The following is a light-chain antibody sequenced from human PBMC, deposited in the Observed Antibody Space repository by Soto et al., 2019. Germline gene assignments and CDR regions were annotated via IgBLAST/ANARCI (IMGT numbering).Light chain of an antibody. J-gene: IGLJ2*01. CDR1: NSDIGAYDY. Sequence: QSALTQPASVSGSPGQSITISCTGSNSDIGAYDYVSWYQQHPGKPPTLLIYEVTFRPSGVPNRFSGSKSGNTATLTISGLLTEDEADYYCGSYASATLIFGGGTKLTV. CDR3: GSYASATLI. CDR2: EVT. V-gene: IGLV2-14*01.